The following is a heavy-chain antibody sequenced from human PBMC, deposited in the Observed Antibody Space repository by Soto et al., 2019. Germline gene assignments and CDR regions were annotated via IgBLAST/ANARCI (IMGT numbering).Heavy chain of an antibody. J-gene: IGHJ5*02. CDR3: ASRDYDFWSGYYLPSDA. D-gene: IGHD3-3*01. CDR2: IYYSGST. V-gene: IGHV4-39*01. CDR1: GGSISSSSYY. Sequence: QLQLQESGPGLVKPSETLSLTCTVSGGSISSSSYYWGWIRQPPGKGLEWIGSIYYSGSTYYNPSLKSRVTISVDTSKNQFSLKLSSVTAADTAVYYCASRDYDFWSGYYLPSDAWGQGTLVTVSS.